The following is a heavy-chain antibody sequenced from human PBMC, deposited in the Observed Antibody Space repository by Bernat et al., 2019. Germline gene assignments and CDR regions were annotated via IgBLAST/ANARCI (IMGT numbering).Heavy chain of an antibody. Sequence: QVQLVESGGGVVQPGRSLRLSCAASGFTFSSYAIHWVRQAPGEGLEWVAVISYDGGNKYYADSVKGRFTLSRDNSKNTLYMQMNSLTPEDTAVYYCARVLYKWNLGDAFDIWGQGTMVTVSS. D-gene: IGHD1-7*01. CDR3: ARVLYKWNLGDAFDI. CDR2: ISYDGGNK. J-gene: IGHJ3*02. V-gene: IGHV3-30-3*01. CDR1: GFTFSSYA.